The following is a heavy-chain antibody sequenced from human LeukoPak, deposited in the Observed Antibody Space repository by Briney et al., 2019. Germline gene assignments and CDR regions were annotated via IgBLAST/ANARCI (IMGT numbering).Heavy chain of an antibody. CDR1: GFTFSSYG. Sequence: GGSLRLSCAAPGFTFSSYGMHWVRQAPGKGLEWVAVISYDGSNKYYADSVKGRFTISRDDSKNTLYLQMNSLRAEDTAVYYCAKAHLLLSYYYYGMDVWGQGTTVTVPS. D-gene: IGHD1-26*01. CDR3: AKAHLLLSYYYYGMDV. J-gene: IGHJ6*02. CDR2: ISYDGSNK. V-gene: IGHV3-30*18.